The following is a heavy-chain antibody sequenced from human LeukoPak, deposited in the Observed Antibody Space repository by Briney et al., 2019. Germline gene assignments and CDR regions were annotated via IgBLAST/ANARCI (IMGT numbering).Heavy chain of an antibody. Sequence: GGSLRLSCAASGFTFSYYYMGWIRQAPAKGLEWVSYISSSGDVIHYADSVKGRFTISRDNAKNSLFLEMHSLIAEERAVYYRAIVGELLYEVHHYGGRETVVSVSS. J-gene: IGHJ4*02. V-gene: IGHV3-11*04. CDR3: AIVGELLYEVHHY. CDR2: ISSSGDVI. CDR1: GFTFSYYY. D-gene: IGHD1-26*01.